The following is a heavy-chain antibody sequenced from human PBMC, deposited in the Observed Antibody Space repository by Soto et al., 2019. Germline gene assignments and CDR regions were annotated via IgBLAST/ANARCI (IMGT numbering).Heavy chain of an antibody. CDR2: IHYSGRT. Sequence: TLSLTCAVSGGSITSGAYYCTWIRQHPGKGLEWIAYIHYSGRTYYNPSLKSRVTISVDTSNNQFSLKLSSVTAADTAVYYCARYYFDSSGYSNRVAPWGKGTLLTVS. CDR3: ARYYFDSSGYSNRVAP. D-gene: IGHD3-22*01. J-gene: IGHJ5*02. V-gene: IGHV4-31*11. CDR1: GGSITSGAYY.